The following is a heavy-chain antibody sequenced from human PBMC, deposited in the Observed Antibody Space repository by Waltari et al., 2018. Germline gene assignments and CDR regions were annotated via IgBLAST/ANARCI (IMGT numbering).Heavy chain of an antibody. V-gene: IGHV3-74*01. CDR3: ARVDGSWYYGMDV. CDR2: INRDGRST. CDR1: GFTFSSYW. D-gene: IGHD3-10*01. Sequence: EVQLVESGGGLVQPGGSLRLSCAASGFTFSSYWMHWVRQAPGKGLVWASRINRDGRSTSDADSVKGRFTISRDNAKNTLYLQMNSLRAEDTAVYYCARVDGSWYYGMDVWGQGTTVTVSS. J-gene: IGHJ6*02.